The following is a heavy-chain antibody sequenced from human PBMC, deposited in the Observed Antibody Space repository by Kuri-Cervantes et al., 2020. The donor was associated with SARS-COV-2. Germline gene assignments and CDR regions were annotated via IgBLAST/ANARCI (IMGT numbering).Heavy chain of an antibody. CDR2: INPSGGST. CDR3: ARRPYSSSWYAYFDY. J-gene: IGHJ4*02. V-gene: IGHV1-46*01. Sequence: ASVKISCKAAGYTFTSYYMHWVRQAPGQGLEWMGIINPSGGSTSYAQKFQGRVTMTRDTSTSTAYMELRSLRSDDTAVYYCARRPYSSSWYAYFDYWGQGTLVTVSS. CDR1: GYTFTSYY. D-gene: IGHD6-13*01.